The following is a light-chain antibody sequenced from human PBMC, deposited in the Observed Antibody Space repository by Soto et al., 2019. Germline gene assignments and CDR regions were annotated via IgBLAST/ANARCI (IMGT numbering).Light chain of an antibody. Sequence: QSALTQPPSASGSPGQSVTISCTGTSSDIGGYTYVSWYQHHPGKAPKLMIYEVSKRPSGVPDRFSGSKSGNTASLTVSGLQAEGEADYYCTSYAGSNSYVFGTGTKLTVL. J-gene: IGLJ1*01. CDR3: TSYAGSNSYV. V-gene: IGLV2-8*01. CDR1: SSDIGGYTY. CDR2: EVS.